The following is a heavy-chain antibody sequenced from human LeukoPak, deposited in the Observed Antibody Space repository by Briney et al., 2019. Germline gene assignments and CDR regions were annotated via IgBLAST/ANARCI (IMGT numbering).Heavy chain of an antibody. V-gene: IGHV3-11*01. J-gene: IGHJ6*03. D-gene: IGHD2-15*01. CDR1: GFTFSDYN. CDR3: ARDRCSGGGCYFYYMDV. Sequence: NAGGSLRLSCAASGFTFSDYNMSWIRQAPGKGLEWVSYISATNTDIYYTDSVKGRFTISRDKAKNSLYLQMSSLSAEDTAVYYCARDRCSGGGCYFYYMDVWGKGTTVAIYS. CDR2: ISATNTDI.